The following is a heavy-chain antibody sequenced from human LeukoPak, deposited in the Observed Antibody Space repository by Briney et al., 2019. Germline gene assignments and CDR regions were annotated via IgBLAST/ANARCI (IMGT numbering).Heavy chain of an antibody. CDR2: INPNSGGT. Sequence: ASVKVSCKAFGYTFTGYYMHWVRQAPGQGLEWMGWINPNSGGTNYAQKFQGRVTMTRDTSNSTAYMELSRLRSDDTAVYYCAREYSGSASSFDIWGQGTMVTVSS. CDR1: GYTFTGYY. CDR3: AREYSGSASSFDI. V-gene: IGHV1-2*02. J-gene: IGHJ3*02. D-gene: IGHD1-26*01.